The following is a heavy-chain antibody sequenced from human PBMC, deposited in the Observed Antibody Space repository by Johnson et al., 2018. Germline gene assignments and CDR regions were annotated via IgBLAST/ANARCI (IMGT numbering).Heavy chain of an antibody. CDR2: LDYRDKWYY. CDR1: GDSVSSKTAA. D-gene: IGHD3-9*01. J-gene: IGHJ4*02. V-gene: IGHV6-1*01. Sequence: QVQLVESGPGLVKPSQSLSLTCAISGDSVSSKTAAWNWIRQSPSRGLEWLGRLDYRDKWYYDYGGAVQSRITINPDTSQNQFSLQLKSLTPEDAAVYFCVRDMRNGPATIFGDYWGQGTLVTVSS. CDR3: VRDMRNGPATIFGDY.